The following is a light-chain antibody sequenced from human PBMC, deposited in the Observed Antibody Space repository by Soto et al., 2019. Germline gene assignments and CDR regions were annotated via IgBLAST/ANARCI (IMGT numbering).Light chain of an antibody. V-gene: IGLV4-69*01. Sequence: QPVLTQSPSASASLGASVKLTCTLSSGHSNYAIAWHQQQSEKGPRYLMKLNSDGSHSKGDGIPDRFSGSSSGAERYLTISILQSEDEADYYCQTWGSGIVVFSGGTKLTVL. CDR1: SGHSNYA. J-gene: IGLJ2*01. CDR2: LNSDGSH. CDR3: QTWGSGIVV.